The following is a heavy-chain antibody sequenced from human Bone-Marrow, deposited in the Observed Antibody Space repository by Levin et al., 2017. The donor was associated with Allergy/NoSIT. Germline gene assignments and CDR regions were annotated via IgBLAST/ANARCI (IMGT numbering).Heavy chain of an antibody. Sequence: PGGSLRLSCAASGFTFSTYAMNWVRQTPGKGLEWVSAISGGGGTTYHADSVKGRFTISRDNSKYTVYLQMNSLRVEDTAVYYCAKGSTVSTGVWVYWGQGTLVTVSS. V-gene: IGHV3-23*01. D-gene: IGHD4-17*01. CDR1: GFTFSTYA. CDR2: ISGGGGTT. CDR3: AKGSTVSTGVWVY. J-gene: IGHJ4*02.